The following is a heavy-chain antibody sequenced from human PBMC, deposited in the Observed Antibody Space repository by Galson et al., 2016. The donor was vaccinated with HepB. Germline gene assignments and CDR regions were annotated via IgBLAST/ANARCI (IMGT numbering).Heavy chain of an antibody. V-gene: IGHV4-31*03. CDR3: ARDIVVTPRY. CDR2: MYHSENT. D-gene: IGHD2-21*01. CDR1: GGSISSGPYY. J-gene: IGHJ4*02. Sequence: TLSLTCTVSGGSISSGPYYWSWIRQHPGKGLEWIGYMYHSENTYYNPSLKSRVSISVDTSKNQLSLRLYSVTAADTAVYYCARDIVVTPRYWGQGTLVTVSS.